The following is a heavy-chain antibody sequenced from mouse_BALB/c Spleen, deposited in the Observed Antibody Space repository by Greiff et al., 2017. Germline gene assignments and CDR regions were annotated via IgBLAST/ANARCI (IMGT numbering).Heavy chain of an antibody. Sequence: EVKLMESGGGLVKPGGSLKLSCAASGFTFSSYAMSWVRQTPEKRLEWVASISSGGSTYYPDSVKGRFTISRDNARNILYLQMSSLRSEDTAMYYCAREGYYSSSSTYYYAMDYWGQGTSVTVSA. J-gene: IGHJ4*01. CDR2: ISSGGST. V-gene: IGHV5-6-5*01. CDR3: AREGYYSSSSTYYYAMDY. CDR1: GFTFSSYA. D-gene: IGHD1-1*01.